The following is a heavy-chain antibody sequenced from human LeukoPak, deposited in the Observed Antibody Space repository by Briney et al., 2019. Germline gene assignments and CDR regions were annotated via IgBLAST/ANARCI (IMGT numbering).Heavy chain of an antibody. CDR2: INHSGST. Sequence: PSETLSLTCAVYGGSFSGYYWSWIRQPPGKGLEWIGEINHSGSTNYNPSLKSRVTISVDTSKNQFSLKLSSVTAADTAVHYCARGGTGVDIVATIPLPFDYWGQGTLVTVSS. V-gene: IGHV4-34*01. J-gene: IGHJ4*02. CDR3: ARGGTGVDIVATIPLPFDY. CDR1: GGSFSGYY. D-gene: IGHD5-12*01.